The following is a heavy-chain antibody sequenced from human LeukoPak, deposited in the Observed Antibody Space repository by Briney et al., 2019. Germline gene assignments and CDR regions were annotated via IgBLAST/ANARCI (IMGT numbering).Heavy chain of an antibody. CDR1: GYTFTGYY. CDR3: ARDFASPAVAGDY. Sequence: ASVKVSCKASGYTFTGYYMHWVRQAPGQGLEWMGWINPNSGGTNYAQKFQGRVTMTRDTSIGTAYMELSRLRSDDTAVYYCARDFASPAVAGDYWGQGTLVTVSS. CDR2: INPNSGGT. J-gene: IGHJ4*02. D-gene: IGHD6-19*01. V-gene: IGHV1-2*02.